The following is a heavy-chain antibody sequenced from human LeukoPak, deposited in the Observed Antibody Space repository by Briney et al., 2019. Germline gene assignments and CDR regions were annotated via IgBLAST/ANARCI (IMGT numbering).Heavy chain of an antibody. Sequence: GGSLRLSCAASGFTFSSYSMNWVRQAPGKGLEWVSSISSSSYIYYADSVKGRFTISRDNAKNSLYLQMNSLRAEVTAVYYCASVVVVPAASTYGMDVWGQGTTVTVSS. CDR2: ISSSSYI. D-gene: IGHD2-2*01. CDR1: GFTFSSYS. J-gene: IGHJ6*02. CDR3: ASVVVVPAASTYGMDV. V-gene: IGHV3-21*01.